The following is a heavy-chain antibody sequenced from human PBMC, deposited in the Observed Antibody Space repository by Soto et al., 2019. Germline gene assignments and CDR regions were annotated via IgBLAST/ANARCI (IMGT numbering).Heavy chain of an antibody. V-gene: IGHV3-7*05. CDR2: IKQDGSEQ. J-gene: IGHJ6*02. CDR3: ARAAV. CDR1: GFTFSGYW. Sequence: EVQLVESGGGLVQPGGSLRLSCAASGFTFSGYWMSWVRQAPGKGLEWVANIKQDGSEQFYVDSVKGRFTISRDNAKNSLYLQINSLRAEDTAVYYCARAAVWGQGTTVTVSS.